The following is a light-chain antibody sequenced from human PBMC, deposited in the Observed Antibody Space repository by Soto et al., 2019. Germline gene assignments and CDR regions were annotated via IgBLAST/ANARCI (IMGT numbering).Light chain of an antibody. J-gene: IGKJ1*01. Sequence: DIQMTQSPSTLSASVGDRVTMTCRASQSISSWLAWYQQKPGKAPKLLLYKAFSLESGVPSRFSDSGSGTEFGHTVSSPQPDDFATYYCQQYNSYSTFGQGPKVEIK. CDR3: QQYNSYST. CDR1: QSISSW. CDR2: KAF. V-gene: IGKV1-5*03.